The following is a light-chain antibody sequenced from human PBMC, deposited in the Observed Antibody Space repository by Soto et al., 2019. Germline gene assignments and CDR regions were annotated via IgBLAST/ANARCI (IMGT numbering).Light chain of an antibody. CDR3: QQYGSSPWT. CDR2: GAS. Sequence: EIVLTQSPGNLSLSPGERATLSCRASQSVSSSYLAWYQQKPGQAPRLLIYGASSRATGIPDRFSGSGSGTVITLTISILEPEYFAVYYCQQYGSSPWTFGPGTKVEIK. V-gene: IGKV3-20*01. J-gene: IGKJ1*01. CDR1: QSVSSSY.